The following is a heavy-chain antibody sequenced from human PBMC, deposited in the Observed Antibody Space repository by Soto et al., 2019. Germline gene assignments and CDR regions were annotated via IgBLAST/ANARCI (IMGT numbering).Heavy chain of an antibody. Sequence: QVQLQQWGAGLLKPSETLSLTCAVYGGSFSGYYWSWIRQPPGKGLEWIGEINHSGSTNYNPSLKGRVTISVDTSKNQFSLELSSVTASDTAVYYCARGVATRAYYYYDYMDDWGKGTTVTVSS. J-gene: IGHJ6*03. V-gene: IGHV4-34*01. CDR1: GGSFSGYY. D-gene: IGHD1-26*01. CDR3: ARGVATRAYYYYDYMDD. CDR2: INHSGST.